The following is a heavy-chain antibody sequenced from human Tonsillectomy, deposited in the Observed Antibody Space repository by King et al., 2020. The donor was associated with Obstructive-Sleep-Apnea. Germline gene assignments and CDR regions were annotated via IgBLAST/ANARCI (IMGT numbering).Heavy chain of an antibody. J-gene: IGHJ4*02. V-gene: IGHV4-39*07. Sequence: LQLQESGPGLVKPSETLSLTCTVSVGSISSSSYYWGWIRQPPGKGLEWIGSIYYSGSTYYNPSLKSRVTITVDTSKNQFSLKLGSVTAADTAVYYCARDKGYYYDSSGLAYWGQGTLVTVSS. D-gene: IGHD3-22*01. CDR1: VGSISSSSYY. CDR2: IYYSGST. CDR3: ARDKGYYYDSSGLAY.